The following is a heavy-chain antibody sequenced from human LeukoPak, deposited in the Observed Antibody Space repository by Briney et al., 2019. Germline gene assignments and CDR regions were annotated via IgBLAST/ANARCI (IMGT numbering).Heavy chain of an antibody. CDR2: IIPILGIA. CDR1: GGTFSSYA. CDR3: ARDHGSCCWFDP. V-gene: IGHV1-69*04. Sequence: GASVKVSCKASGGTFSSYAISWVRQAPGQGLEWMGRIIPILGIANYAQKFQGRVTITAGKSTSTAYMELSSLRSEDTAVYYCARDHGSCCWFDPWGQGTLVTVSS. D-gene: IGHD2-15*01. J-gene: IGHJ5*02.